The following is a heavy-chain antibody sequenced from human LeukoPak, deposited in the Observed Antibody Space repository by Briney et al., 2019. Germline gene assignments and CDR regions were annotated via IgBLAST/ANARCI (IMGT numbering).Heavy chain of an antibody. CDR3: AHGDYPLTY. CDR1: GITVGTNY. D-gene: IGHD4-17*01. Sequence: GGSLRLSCAASGITVGTNYWNWVRQPPGKGLEWISLIYTDGNTQYSDSVKGGFTFSRDSSKNTLYLQMNSLRAEDTAVYYCAHGDYPLTYWGQGTLVTLSS. J-gene: IGHJ4*02. V-gene: IGHV3-66*01. CDR2: IYTDGNT.